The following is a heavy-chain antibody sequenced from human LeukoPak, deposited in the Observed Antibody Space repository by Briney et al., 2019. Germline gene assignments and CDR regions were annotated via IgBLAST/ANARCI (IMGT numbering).Heavy chain of an antibody. CDR3: AKSRGIGDSSGYYFRTYYFDY. Sequence: GGSLRLSCAASGFTFSDYYMSWIRQAPGKGLEWVSYISSSSSYTNYADSVKGRFTISRDNAKNSLYLQMNSLRAEDTAVYYCAKSRGIGDSSGYYFRTYYFDYWGQGLLVTVSS. D-gene: IGHD3-22*01. CDR2: ISSSSSYT. J-gene: IGHJ4*02. CDR1: GFTFSDYY. V-gene: IGHV3-11*03.